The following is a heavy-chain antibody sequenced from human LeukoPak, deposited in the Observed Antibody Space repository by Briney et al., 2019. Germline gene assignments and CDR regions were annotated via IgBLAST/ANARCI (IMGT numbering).Heavy chain of an antibody. CDR3: ARAMKDAFDI. CDR2: IYYSGST. V-gene: IGHV4-30-4*01. CDR1: GGSISSGDYY. J-gene: IGHJ3*02. Sequence: SETLSLTCTVSGGSISSGDYYWSWIRQPPGKGLEWIGYIYYSGSTYYNPSLKTRATISVDTSKNQFSLKLSSVTAADTAVYYCARAMKDAFDIWGQGTMVTVSS.